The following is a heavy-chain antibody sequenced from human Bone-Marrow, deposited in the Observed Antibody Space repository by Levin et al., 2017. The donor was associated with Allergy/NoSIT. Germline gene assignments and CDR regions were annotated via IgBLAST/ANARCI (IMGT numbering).Heavy chain of an antibody. V-gene: IGHV3-23*01. CDR3: ARWRYINY. Sequence: GGSLRLSCAASGFTFSSYYMTWVRQAPGKGLEWVSTIHSNDGSTYYADSVKGRFTISRDNSKNTLYLQMNSLRAEDSAVYFCARWRYINYWGQGTLVTVSP. D-gene: IGHD1-14*01. CDR2: IHSNDGST. J-gene: IGHJ4*02. CDR1: GFTFSSYY.